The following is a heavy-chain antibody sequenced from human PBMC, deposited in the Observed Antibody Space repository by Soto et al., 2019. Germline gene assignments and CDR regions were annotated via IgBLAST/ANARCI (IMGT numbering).Heavy chain of an antibody. CDR1: GGSISSYY. V-gene: IGHV4-59*01. CDR3: ARGGPSSKWLDP. CDR2: VYNSGST. J-gene: IGHJ5*02. Sequence: QVQLQESGPGLLKSSETLSLTCTVSGGSISSYYWSWIRQPPGKGLEWIGYVYNSGSTNYNPSLKSRVTISIDTSKNQFSLKLTSLTATATAVYYCARGGPSSKWLDPWGKGTLVTVSS.